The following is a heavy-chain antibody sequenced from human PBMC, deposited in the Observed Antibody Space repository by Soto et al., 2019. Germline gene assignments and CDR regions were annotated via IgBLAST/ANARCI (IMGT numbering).Heavy chain of an antibody. D-gene: IGHD6-13*01. J-gene: IGHJ3*02. V-gene: IGHV3-33*03. CDR2: IWNDGTNK. Sequence: QVQLVESGGGVVQPGRSLRLSCAASGFTFSNYGMHWVRQAPGKGVEWVAVIWNDGTNKYYVDSVRGRFTISRDDSKNPLYLEMNILRAEDTGVYYCAKDMAAAAHQGDAFDIWGLGTMVSVSA. CDR1: GFTFSNYG. CDR3: AKDMAAAAHQGDAFDI.